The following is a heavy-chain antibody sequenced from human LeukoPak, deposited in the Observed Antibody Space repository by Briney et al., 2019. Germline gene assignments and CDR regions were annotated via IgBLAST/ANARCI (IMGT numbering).Heavy chain of an antibody. V-gene: IGHV4-34*01. Sequence: SETLSLTCAVYGGSFSGYYWSWIRQPPGKGLEWIGEINHSGSTNYNPSLKSRVTISVDTSKNQFSLKLSPVTAADTAVYYCARAHYYDSSADFDYWGQGTLVTVSS. CDR3: ARAHYYDSSADFDY. CDR1: GGSFSGYY. J-gene: IGHJ4*02. CDR2: INHSGST. D-gene: IGHD3-22*01.